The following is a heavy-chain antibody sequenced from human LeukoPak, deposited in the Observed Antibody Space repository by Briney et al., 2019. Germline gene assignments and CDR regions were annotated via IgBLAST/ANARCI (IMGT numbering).Heavy chain of an antibody. CDR2: IYYSGST. V-gene: IGHV4-39*01. CDR1: GGSISSSSYS. J-gene: IGHJ4*02. Sequence: SETLSLTCTVSGGSISSSSYSWGWLRQPPGKGLEWIGSIYYSGSTCYAPSLKSRVTISVDTSKNQFSLKLSSVTAADTAVYYCARDRLERFSFQFDDWGQGTLVTVSS. CDR3: ARDRLERFSFQFDD. D-gene: IGHD3-3*01.